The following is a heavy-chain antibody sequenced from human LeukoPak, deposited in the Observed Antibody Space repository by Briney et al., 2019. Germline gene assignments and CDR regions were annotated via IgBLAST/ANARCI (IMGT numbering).Heavy chain of an antibody. CDR3: ASGTTEDRGDYYYGMDV. Sequence: GGSLRLSCAASGFTFSSYAMSWVRQAPGKGLEWVSSISSSSSYIYYADSVKGRFTISRDNAKNSLYLQMNSLRAEDTAVYYCASGTTEDRGDYYYGMDVWGQGTTVTVSS. J-gene: IGHJ6*02. D-gene: IGHD1-1*01. V-gene: IGHV3-21*01. CDR2: ISSSSSYI. CDR1: GFTFSSYA.